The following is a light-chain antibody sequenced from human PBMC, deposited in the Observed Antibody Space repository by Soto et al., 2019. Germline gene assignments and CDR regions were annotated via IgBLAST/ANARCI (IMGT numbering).Light chain of an antibody. J-gene: IGKJ4*01. Sequence: DIQMTQSPSSLSASVGDRVTITCRASQSISSYLNWYQQKPGKAPKLLIYDASNLETSVPSRFSGSGSGTDFTFTINSLQPEDIATYYCQQYDNHPLTFGGGTKVDIK. CDR1: QSISSY. CDR2: DAS. CDR3: QQYDNHPLT. V-gene: IGKV1-33*01.